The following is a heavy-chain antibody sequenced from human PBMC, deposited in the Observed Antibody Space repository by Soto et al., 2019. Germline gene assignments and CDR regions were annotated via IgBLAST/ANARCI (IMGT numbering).Heavy chain of an antibody. V-gene: IGHV1-18*01. CDR3: ARLLGGVIITYDMDV. D-gene: IGHD3-10*01. Sequence: ASVKVSCKASGYTFTSYGISWVRQAPGQGLEWMGWISAYNGNTNYAQKLQGRVTMTTDTSTSTAYMELRSLRSDDTAQYYSARLLGGVIITYDMDVWGKGTTVTVSS. CDR1: GYTFTSYG. CDR2: ISAYNGNT. J-gene: IGHJ6*03.